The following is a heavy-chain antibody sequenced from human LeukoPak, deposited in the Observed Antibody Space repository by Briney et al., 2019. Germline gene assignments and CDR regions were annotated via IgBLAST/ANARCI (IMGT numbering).Heavy chain of an antibody. J-gene: IGHJ6*02. V-gene: IGHV4-39*07. CDR2: IYNSGST. CDR1: GGSISSSSYY. Sequence: SETLSLTCTVSGGSISSSSYYWGWIRQPPGKGLEWIGSIYNSGSTSYNPSLQSRVTISVDTSNNQFSLKLSSVTAADTAVYYCSRRSHYGSGYGMDVWGQGTTVTVSS. D-gene: IGHD3-10*01. CDR3: SRRSHYGSGYGMDV.